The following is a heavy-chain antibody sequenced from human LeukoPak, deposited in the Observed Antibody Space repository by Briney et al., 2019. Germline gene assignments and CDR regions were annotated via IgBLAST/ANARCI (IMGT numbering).Heavy chain of an antibody. Sequence: ASVKVSCKASGYTFTSYYMHWVRQAPGQGLEWMGIINPSGGSTTYAQTFQGRVTMTRDTSTGTVYMELSSLRSEDTAVYYCTRASVAGRRFDYWGQGTLVTVSS. D-gene: IGHD6-19*01. J-gene: IGHJ4*02. CDR1: GYTFTSYY. CDR2: INPSGGST. CDR3: TRASVAGRRFDY. V-gene: IGHV1-46*03.